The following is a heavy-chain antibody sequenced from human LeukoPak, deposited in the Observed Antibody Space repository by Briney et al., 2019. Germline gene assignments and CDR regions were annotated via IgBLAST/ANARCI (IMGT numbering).Heavy chain of an antibody. D-gene: IGHD1-1*01. V-gene: IGHV4-34*01. Sequence: PSETLSLTCAVYGGSLGGYSWSWIRQPPGKGLGWIGEINHSGSTNYNPSLKSRVTIPVDTSKNQFSLRLSSVTAADTAVYYCAKWGIGNNWDIDDHWGQGTLVTVSS. CDR2: INHSGST. J-gene: IGHJ4*02. CDR3: AKWGIGNNWDIDDH. CDR1: GGSLGGYS.